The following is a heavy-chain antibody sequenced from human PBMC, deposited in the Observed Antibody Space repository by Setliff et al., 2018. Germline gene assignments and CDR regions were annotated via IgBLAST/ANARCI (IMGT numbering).Heavy chain of an antibody. CDR1: AYSFSGYY. D-gene: IGHD3-3*01. CDR3: ARDRYYNSWSGTSITAPHDAFDI. V-gene: IGHV1-2*02. Sequence: ASVKVSCKTSAYSFSGYYIHWVRQAPGQGLEWMGWMNTNSGDTKFTQKFQGRVTMTRDTSTSTVYMEVSSLRSEDTAVYYCARDRYYNSWSGTSITAPHDAFDIWGQGTMVTVS. CDR2: MNTNSGDT. J-gene: IGHJ3*02.